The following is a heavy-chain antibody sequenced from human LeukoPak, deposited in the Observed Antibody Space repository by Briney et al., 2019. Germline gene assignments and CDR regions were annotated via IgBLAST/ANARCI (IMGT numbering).Heavy chain of an antibody. D-gene: IGHD2-15*01. CDR1: GFNFDNCA. CDR2: LSGSGTST. J-gene: IGHJ4*02. Sequence: GASLRLSCAASGFNFDNCAMTWVRQAPGKGLEWVSALSGSGTSTYYADSVKGRFTISRDNSKNTVYLRVDSLRAEDTAIYYCAKNTAALSFVIDSWGQGTLLTVSS. V-gene: IGHV3-23*01. CDR3: AKNTAALSFVIDS.